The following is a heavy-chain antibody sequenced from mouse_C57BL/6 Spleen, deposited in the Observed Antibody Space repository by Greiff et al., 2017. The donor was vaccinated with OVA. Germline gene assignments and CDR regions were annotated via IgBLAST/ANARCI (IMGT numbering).Heavy chain of an antibody. Sequence: EVQLQQSGPELVKPGASVKISCKASGYSFTGYYMNWVKQSPEKSLEWIGEINPSTGGTTYNQKFKAKATLTVDKSSSTAYMQLKSLTSEDSAVYYCARRDLDYGNSNWYFDVWGTGTTVTVSS. CDR3: ARRDLDYGNSNWYFDV. CDR2: INPSTGGT. D-gene: IGHD2-1*01. J-gene: IGHJ1*03. V-gene: IGHV1-42*01. CDR1: GYSFTGYY.